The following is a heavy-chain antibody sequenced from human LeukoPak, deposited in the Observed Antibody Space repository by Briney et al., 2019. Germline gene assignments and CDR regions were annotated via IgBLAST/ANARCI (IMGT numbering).Heavy chain of an antibody. CDR3: TRHPPNYYDSSGHDY. V-gene: IGHV3-73*01. CDR2: IRSKANSYAT. CDR1: GFTFSGSA. J-gene: IGHJ4*02. Sequence: GGSLRLSCAASGFTFSGSAMHWVRQASGKGLVWVGRIRSKANSYATAYAASVKGRFTISRDDSKNTAYLQMNSLKTEDTAVYYCTRHPPNYYDSSGHDYWGQGTLVTVPS. D-gene: IGHD3-22*01.